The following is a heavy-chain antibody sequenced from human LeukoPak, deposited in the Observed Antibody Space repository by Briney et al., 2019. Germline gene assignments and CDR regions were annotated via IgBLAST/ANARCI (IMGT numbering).Heavy chain of an antibody. CDR1: GYTFTSNY. CDR2: ISPSGGST. V-gene: IGHV1-46*01. J-gene: IGHJ5*02. CDR3: ARPRIAAVGWFDP. D-gene: IGHD6-13*01. Sequence: ASVKVSCKAFGYTFTSNYMHWVRQAPGQGPEWMGVISPSGGSTTYAQKFQGRVTMTRDTSISTAYMELSRLRSDDTAVYYRARPRIAAVGWFDPWGQGTLVTVSS.